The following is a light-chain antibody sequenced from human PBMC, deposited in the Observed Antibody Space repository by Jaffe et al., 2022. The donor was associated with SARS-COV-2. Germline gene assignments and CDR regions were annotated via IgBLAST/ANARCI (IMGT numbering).Light chain of an antibody. CDR2: AAS. V-gene: IGKV1-12*01. CDR1: QGINSW. Sequence: DIQMTQSPSAVSASVGDRVTITCRASQGINSWLAWYQQKPGKAPRLLIFAASNLQSGVPSRFSGSGSGTDFTLTISSLQPEDSATYFCQQANSRATFGQGTKVEIK. CDR3: QQANSRAT. J-gene: IGKJ1*01.